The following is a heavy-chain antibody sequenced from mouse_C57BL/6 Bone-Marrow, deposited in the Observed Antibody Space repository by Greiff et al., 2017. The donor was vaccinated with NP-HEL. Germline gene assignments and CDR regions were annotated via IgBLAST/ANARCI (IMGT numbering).Heavy chain of an antibody. CDR1: GFNIKDYY. CDR3: TTKWLRGYYAMDY. V-gene: IGHV14-1*01. CDR2: IDPEDGDT. J-gene: IGHJ4*01. D-gene: IGHD2-2*01. Sequence: EVQLQQSGAELVRPGASVKLSCTASGFNIKDYYMHWVKQRPEQGLEWIGRIDPEDGDTEYAPKFQGKATMTADTSSNTAYLQLSSLTSEDTAVYYCTTKWLRGYYAMDYWGQGTSVTASS.